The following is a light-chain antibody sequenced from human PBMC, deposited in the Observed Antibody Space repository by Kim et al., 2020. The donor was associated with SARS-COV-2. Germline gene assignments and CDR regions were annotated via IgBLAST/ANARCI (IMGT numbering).Light chain of an antibody. CDR3: QQYGTSPLT. V-gene: IGKV3-20*01. CDR1: QSVDSTF. CDR2: AAS. J-gene: IGKJ4*01. Sequence: EIVLTQSPGALSLSPGERATLSCRASQSVDSTFLAWYQQKPGQPPRLLIYAASRRPSGIPDRFSGSGSGTDFTLTISGLQPEDFAVYYCQQYGTSPLTFGGGTKVDIK.